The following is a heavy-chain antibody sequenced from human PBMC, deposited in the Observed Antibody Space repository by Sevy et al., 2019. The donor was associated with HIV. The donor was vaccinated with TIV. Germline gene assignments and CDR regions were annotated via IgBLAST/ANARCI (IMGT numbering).Heavy chain of an antibody. D-gene: IGHD3-9*01. J-gene: IGHJ6*02. CDR3: AGPFHDILTGYHYYGMDV. V-gene: IGHV4-34*01. CDR2: INHSGST. Sequence: SETLSLTCAVYGGSFSGYYWSWIRQPPGKGLEWIGEINHSGSTNYNPSLKSRVTISVDTSKNQFSLKLSSVTAADTAVYYCAGPFHDILTGYHYYGMDVWGQGTTVTVSS. CDR1: GGSFSGYY.